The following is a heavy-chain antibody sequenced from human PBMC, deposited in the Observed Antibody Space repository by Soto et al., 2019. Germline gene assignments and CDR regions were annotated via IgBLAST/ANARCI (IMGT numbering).Heavy chain of an antibody. CDR1: GGSISNHY. Sequence: QVQLQESGPGLVKPSETLSLTCTVSGGSISNHYWNWIRQAPGKGLEWIGDVYDRGSTNYSPSLKSRVTISVDTSKNQLSLKLRSVTAADTATYYCARGHFEGYFCDYWGQGALVTVSS. J-gene: IGHJ4*02. V-gene: IGHV4-59*11. CDR2: VYDRGST. D-gene: IGHD6-13*01. CDR3: ARGHFEGYFCDY.